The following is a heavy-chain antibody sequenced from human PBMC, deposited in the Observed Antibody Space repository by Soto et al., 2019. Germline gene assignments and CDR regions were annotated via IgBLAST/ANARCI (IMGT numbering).Heavy chain of an antibody. Sequence: EVQLVESGGGLVQPGRSLRLSCAASGFTFDDYAMHWVRQGPGKVLEWVSSISWNSGNLGYADSVKGRFTISRDNAKNSLYLQMNSPRGEDTALYYCAKGASTTVFAFNDYWGQGTLVTVSS. J-gene: IGHJ4*02. D-gene: IGHD4-17*01. V-gene: IGHV3-9*01. CDR3: AKGASTTVFAFNDY. CDR1: GFTFDDYA. CDR2: ISWNSGNL.